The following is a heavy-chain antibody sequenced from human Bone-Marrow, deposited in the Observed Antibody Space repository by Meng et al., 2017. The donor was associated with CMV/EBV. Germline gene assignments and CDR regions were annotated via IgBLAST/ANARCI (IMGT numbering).Heavy chain of an antibody. CDR3: ARYCSSTSCYDY. CDR2: IIPIFGTA. V-gene: IGHV1-69*05. D-gene: IGHD2-2*01. J-gene: IGHJ4*02. CDR1: GGTFSSYA. Sequence: SVKVSCKASGGTFSSYAISWVRQAPGQGLEWMGGIIPIFGTANYAQKFQGRVTITTDESTSTAYMELSRLRSDDTAVYYCARYCSSTSCYDYWGQGTLVTVSS.